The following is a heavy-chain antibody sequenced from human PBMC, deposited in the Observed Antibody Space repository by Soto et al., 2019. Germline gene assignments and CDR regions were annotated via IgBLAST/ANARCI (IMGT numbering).Heavy chain of an antibody. CDR1: GYTFTSYG. CDR2: ISAYNGNT. Sequence: GASVKVSCKASGYTFTSYGISWVRQAPGQGLEWMGWISAYNGNTNYAQKLQGRVTMTTDTSTSTAYMELRSLRSDDTAVYYCARDRRLTLRYILTGYYGPGGYWGQGTLVTVSS. CDR3: ARDRRLTLRYILTGYYGPGGY. V-gene: IGHV1-18*01. J-gene: IGHJ4*02. D-gene: IGHD3-9*01.